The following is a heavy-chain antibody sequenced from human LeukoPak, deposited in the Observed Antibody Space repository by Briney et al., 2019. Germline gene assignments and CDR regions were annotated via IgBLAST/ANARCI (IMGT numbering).Heavy chain of an antibody. Sequence: PGGSLRLFCAASGFTVSSNYMSWVRQAPGKGLEWVSVIYSGGSTYYADSVKGRLTISRDNSKNTLYLEMNSLRAEDTAVYYCAACYDSSGYYDYWGQGTLVTVSS. CDR3: AACYDSSGYYDY. V-gene: IGHV3-53*01. J-gene: IGHJ4*02. D-gene: IGHD3-22*01. CDR2: IYSGGST. CDR1: GFTVSSNY.